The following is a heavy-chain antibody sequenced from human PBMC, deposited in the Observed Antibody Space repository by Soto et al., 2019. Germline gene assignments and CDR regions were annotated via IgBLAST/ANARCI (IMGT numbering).Heavy chain of an antibody. CDR3: VKDLRYASGSFYPGGGMDV. CDR2: ISGSGDTT. CDR1: GFTFSGYA. V-gene: IGHV3-23*01. Sequence: GGSLRLSCVVSGFTFSGYAMSWVRQAPGKGLEWVSTISGSGDTTFYADSVKGRFFITRDNSKNTVSLEMNGLRAEDTAVYHCVKDLRYASGSFYPGGGMDVWGQGTTVTSP. J-gene: IGHJ6*02. D-gene: IGHD3-10*01.